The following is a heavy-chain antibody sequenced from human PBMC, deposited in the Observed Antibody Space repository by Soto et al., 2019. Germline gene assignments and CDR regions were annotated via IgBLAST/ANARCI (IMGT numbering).Heavy chain of an antibody. Sequence: EVQLVESGGGLVQPGGSLRLSCAASGFTFSRYWMHWVRQAPGKGLVWVSRINSDGSSTSYADSVKGRFTISRDNAKNTLYLQMNSLRAEDTAVYYCAVAVAGATAIGYWGQGTLVTVSS. CDR1: GFTFSRYW. D-gene: IGHD6-19*01. CDR2: INSDGSST. V-gene: IGHV3-74*01. CDR3: AVAVAGATAIGY. J-gene: IGHJ4*02.